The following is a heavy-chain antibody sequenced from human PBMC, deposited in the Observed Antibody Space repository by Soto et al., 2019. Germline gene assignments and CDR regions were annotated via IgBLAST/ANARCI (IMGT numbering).Heavy chain of an antibody. V-gene: IGHV1-18*01. Sequence: QVQLVQSGAEVKQPGASVKVSCKASGYTFTSYGISWVRQAPGQGLEWMGWISAYNGNTNYAQKLQGRVTMTTDTSTSTAYMELRSLRSDDTAVYYCARDSIVATIKMEIDYWGQGTLVTVSS. J-gene: IGHJ4*02. CDR3: ARDSIVATIKMEIDY. D-gene: IGHD5-12*01. CDR1: GYTFTSYG. CDR2: ISAYNGNT.